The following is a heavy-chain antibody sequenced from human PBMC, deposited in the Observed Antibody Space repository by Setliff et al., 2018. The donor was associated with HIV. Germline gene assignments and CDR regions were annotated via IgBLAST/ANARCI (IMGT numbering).Heavy chain of an antibody. J-gene: IGHJ5*02. Sequence: GASVKVSCKASGYTFINYDIYWVRQTTGQGLEWMGWMNPDSGNTGYAQKFQGRVTMTKDTSTGIAYLELRSLRPDDTALYFCARRADWFDLWGQGTLVTVSS. V-gene: IGHV1-8*02. CDR3: ARRADWFDL. CDR2: MNPDSGNT. CDR1: GYTFINYD.